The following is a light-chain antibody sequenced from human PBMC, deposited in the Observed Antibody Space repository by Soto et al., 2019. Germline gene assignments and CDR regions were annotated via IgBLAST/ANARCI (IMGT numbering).Light chain of an antibody. Sequence: EIVLTQSPGTLSLSPGERATLSCRASQSVRGSYLAWYQQSPGQAPRLLIQGASSRATGIPERFSGSGSGTVIALTINRQEPEDFAEYYCQQYGGMWTFGQGTKVDIK. V-gene: IGKV3-20*01. CDR3: QQYGGMWT. CDR2: GAS. CDR1: QSVRGSY. J-gene: IGKJ1*01.